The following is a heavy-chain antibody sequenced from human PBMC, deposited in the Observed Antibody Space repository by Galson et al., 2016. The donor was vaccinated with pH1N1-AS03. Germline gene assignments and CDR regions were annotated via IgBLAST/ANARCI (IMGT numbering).Heavy chain of an antibody. CDR3: ASSPDYSDTSVYYGTAY. D-gene: IGHD3-22*01. CDR1: GGTFSSYA. V-gene: IGHV1-69*06. J-gene: IGHJ4*02. Sequence: SVKVSCKASGGTFSSYAFTWVRQAPGQGLEWVGGLIPISHTPNYAQKFQGRVTIIADKSTSTAYMELRSLTSEDTAVYYCASSPDYSDTSVYYGTAYWGQGTLVTVSS. CDR2: LIPISHTP.